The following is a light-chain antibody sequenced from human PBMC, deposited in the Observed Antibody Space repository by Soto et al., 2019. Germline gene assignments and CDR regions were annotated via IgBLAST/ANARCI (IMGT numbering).Light chain of an antibody. V-gene: IGLV1-40*01. CDR2: GDN. J-gene: IGLJ1*01. Sequence: QSVLTQPPSVSGAPGQRVSISCTGSTSNIGAPYDVHWYQHLPGTAPKLLIYGDNNRPSGVPDRFSGSKSGTSASLAITRLQAEDEADYYCQCYDFSLHNYVFGAGTKLTVL. CDR1: TSNIGAPYD. CDR3: QCYDFSLHNYV.